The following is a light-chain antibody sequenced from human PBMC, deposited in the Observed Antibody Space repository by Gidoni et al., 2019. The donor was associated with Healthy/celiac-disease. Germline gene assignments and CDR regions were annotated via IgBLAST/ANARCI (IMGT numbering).Light chain of an antibody. J-gene: IGKJ4*01. CDR1: QSISSY. Sequence: DIQMTQSPSSLSASVGDRVTITCRASQSISSYLNWYQQKPGKAPKLLIYAAFSLQSGVPSRFSGSESWTDVTLTISSLQPEDFATYYCQQSYSTPLTFGGGTKVEIK. CDR3: QQSYSTPLT. CDR2: AAF. V-gene: IGKV1-39*01.